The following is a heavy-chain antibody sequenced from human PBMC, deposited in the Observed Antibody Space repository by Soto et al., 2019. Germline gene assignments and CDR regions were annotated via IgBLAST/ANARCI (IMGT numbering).Heavy chain of an antibody. J-gene: IGHJ5*02. V-gene: IGHV1-69*13. D-gene: IGHD3-3*01. Sequence: ASVKVSCKASGGTFSSYAISWVRQAPGQGLEWMGGIIPIFGTANYAQKFQGRVTITADESTSTAYMELSSLRSEDTAVYYCARDQNYDFWSGYSFDPWGQGTLVTV. CDR1: GGTFSSYA. CDR3: ARDQNYDFWSGYSFDP. CDR2: IIPIFGTA.